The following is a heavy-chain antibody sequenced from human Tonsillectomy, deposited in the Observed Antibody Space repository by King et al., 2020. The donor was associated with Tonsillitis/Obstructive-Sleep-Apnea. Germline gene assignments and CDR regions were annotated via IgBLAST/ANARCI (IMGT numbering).Heavy chain of an antibody. J-gene: IGHJ4*02. CDR1: GFTFRTHA. Sequence: VQLVESGGGVVQPGRSLRLSCAASGFTFRTHALHWVRQAPGKGLEWLAVISYDGSNKYYADYVKGRFTISRDNSKNTRYLQMNSLRVEDTAVYFCAGEGGGTGYDFWSGYCIHWGQGTLVTVSS. V-gene: IGHV3-30*04. CDR3: AGEGGGTGYDFWSGYCIH. CDR2: ISYDGSNK. D-gene: IGHD3-3*01.